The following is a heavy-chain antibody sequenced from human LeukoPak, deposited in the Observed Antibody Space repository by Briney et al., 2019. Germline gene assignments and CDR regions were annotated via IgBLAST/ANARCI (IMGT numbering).Heavy chain of an antibody. D-gene: IGHD5-24*01. Sequence: GESLKIFCKGSGYNFPNYWIGWVRQMPGKGLEWRGIIYPGASDTTSSPSFQGQVTISADKSISTAYLQWSSLKASDTAMYYCARRRDGYNYVGTDYWGQGTLVTVSS. CDR1: GYNFPNYW. CDR2: IYPGASDT. V-gene: IGHV5-51*01. J-gene: IGHJ4*02. CDR3: ARRRDGYNYVGTDY.